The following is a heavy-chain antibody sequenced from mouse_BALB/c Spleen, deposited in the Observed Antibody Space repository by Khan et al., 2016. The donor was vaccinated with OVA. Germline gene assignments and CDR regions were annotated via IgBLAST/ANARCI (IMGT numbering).Heavy chain of an antibody. Sequence: QIQLVQSGPELKKPGETVKISCKASGYTFTDYSMHWVKQAPGKGLKWMGWINTETGEPTYADDFKGRFAFSLETSASTAYLQINNLKNEDTATYFCASGLKYSNFDYWGQGTTLTVSS. D-gene: IGHD1-3*01. J-gene: IGHJ2*01. CDR2: INTETGEP. V-gene: IGHV9-2-1*01. CDR1: GYTFTDYS. CDR3: ASGLKYSNFDY.